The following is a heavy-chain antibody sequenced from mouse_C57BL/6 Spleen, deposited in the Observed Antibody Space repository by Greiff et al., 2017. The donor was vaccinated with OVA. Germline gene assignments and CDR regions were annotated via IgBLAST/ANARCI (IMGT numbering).Heavy chain of an antibody. CDR1: GFSLTSYG. CDR3: ARQGYGYDGYAMDY. V-gene: IGHV2-6-1*01. D-gene: IGHD2-2*01. Sequence: QVQLQESGPGLVAPSQSLSITCTVSGFSLTSYGVHWVRQPPGKGLEWLVVIWSDGSTTYNSALKSRLSISKDNSKSQVFLKMNSLQTDDTAMYYCARQGYGYDGYAMDYWGQGTSVTVSS. J-gene: IGHJ4*01. CDR2: IWSDGST.